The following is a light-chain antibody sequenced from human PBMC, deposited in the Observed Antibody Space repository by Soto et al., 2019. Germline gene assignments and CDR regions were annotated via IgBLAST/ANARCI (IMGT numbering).Light chain of an antibody. CDR2: LNSDGSH. CDR1: TGTSSYA. J-gene: IGLJ3*02. Sequence: TGTSSYAIAWHQQQPEKGPRYLMKLNSDGSHSKGDGIPDRFSGSSSGAERYLTISSLQSEDEADYYCQTWGTGIWVFGGGTKLTVL. V-gene: IGLV4-69*01. CDR3: QTWGTGIWV.